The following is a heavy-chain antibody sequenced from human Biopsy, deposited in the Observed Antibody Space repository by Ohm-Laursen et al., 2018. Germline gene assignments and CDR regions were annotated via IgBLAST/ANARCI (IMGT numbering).Heavy chain of an antibody. CDR2: IYYSGST. V-gene: IGHV4-59*01. CDR1: DGSINSYY. D-gene: IGHD5-18*01. CDR3: ARGSSYGYDFDY. Sequence: GTLSLTCTVSDGSINSYYWNWIRQPPGKRLEWIGNIYYSGSTNFNPSLKGRVTISVGTSKNQFSLELSSVTAADTAVYFCARGSSYGYDFDYWGQGTLVAVSS. J-gene: IGHJ4*02.